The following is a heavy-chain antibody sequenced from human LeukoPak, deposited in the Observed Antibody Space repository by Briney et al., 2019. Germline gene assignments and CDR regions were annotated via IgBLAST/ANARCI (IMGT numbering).Heavy chain of an antibody. Sequence: PSETLSLTCTVSGGSISSGIYYWGWIRQPPGKGLEWIGSIYYSGNTYYNPSLKSRVTISVDTSKNQLSLKLNSVTAADTAVYYCARQVRQQLPPKAFDYWGQGTLVTVSS. CDR3: ARQVRQQLPPKAFDY. J-gene: IGHJ4*02. CDR1: GGSISSGIYY. CDR2: IYYSGNT. D-gene: IGHD6-13*01. V-gene: IGHV4-39*01.